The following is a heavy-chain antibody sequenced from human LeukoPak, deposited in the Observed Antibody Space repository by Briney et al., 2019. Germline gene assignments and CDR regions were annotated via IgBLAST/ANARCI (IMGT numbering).Heavy chain of an antibody. CDR1: GFTFDHYT. V-gene: IGHV3-9*03. J-gene: IGHJ4*02. CDR2: ISWNSGSI. CDR3: AKDARPYDSSAYCTS. D-gene: IGHD3-22*01. Sequence: GRSLRPSCAASGFTFDHYTTHWVRQAPGKGLEWVSGISWNSGSIGYADSVKGRFTISRDNAKNSLYLQMNSLRTEDMALYYCAKDARPYDSSAYCTSWGQGTLVTVSS.